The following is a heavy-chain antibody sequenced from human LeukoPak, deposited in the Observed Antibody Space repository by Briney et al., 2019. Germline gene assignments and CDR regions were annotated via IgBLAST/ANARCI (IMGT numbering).Heavy chain of an antibody. D-gene: IGHD5-12*01. CDR3: ARDRTDIVFGSYYYYMDV. CDR2: INHSGST. V-gene: IGHV4-34*01. Sequence: PSETLSLTCAVYGGSFSGSYWSWIRQPPGKGLEWIGEINHSGSTNYNPSLKSRVTISVDTSKNQFSLRLSSVTAADTAVYYCARDRTDIVFGSYYYYMDVWGKGTTVTISS. J-gene: IGHJ6*03. CDR1: GGSFSGSY.